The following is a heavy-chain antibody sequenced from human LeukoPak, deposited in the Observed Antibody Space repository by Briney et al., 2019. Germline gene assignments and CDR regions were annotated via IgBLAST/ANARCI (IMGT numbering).Heavy chain of an antibody. J-gene: IGHJ1*01. CDR2: INPDGRDT. Sequence: GGSLRLSCAASGFIFGSYNMNWVRQAPGKGLEWVAHINPDGRDTYYVDSVKGRFTISRDNAQNSMYLQMNSLRVEDTAVYYCTSWGDTTAEYFQRWGQGTLVTVSS. D-gene: IGHD2-21*02. CDR3: TSWGDTTAEYFQR. CDR1: GFIFGSYN. V-gene: IGHV3-7*01.